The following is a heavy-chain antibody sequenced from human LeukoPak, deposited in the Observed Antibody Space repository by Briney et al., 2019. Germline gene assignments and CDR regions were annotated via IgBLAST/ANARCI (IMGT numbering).Heavy chain of an antibody. CDR3: VRAGCSSTSCFLSITGTTTSEDWFDP. D-gene: IGHD2-2*01. V-gene: IGHV1-8*01. Sequence: GASVKVSCKASGYTFTSYDINWVRQATGQGLEWMGWMNPNSGNTGYAQKFQGRVTMTRNTSISTAYMELSSLRSEDTAVYYCVRAGCSSTSCFLSITGTTTSEDWFDPWGQGTLVTVSS. CDR2: MNPNSGNT. J-gene: IGHJ5*02. CDR1: GYTFTSYD.